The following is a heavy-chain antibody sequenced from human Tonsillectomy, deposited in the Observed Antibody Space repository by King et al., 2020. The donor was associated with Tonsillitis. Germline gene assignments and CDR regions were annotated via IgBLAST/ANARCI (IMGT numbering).Heavy chain of an antibody. CDR1: GDSISSGRYY. V-gene: IGHV4-61*02. CDR2: IYSSGST. D-gene: IGHD5-12*01. CDR3: ATSRDSGYDPYFDY. J-gene: IGHJ4*02. Sequence: QLQESGPGLVKPSQTLSLTCTVSGDSISSGRYYWSWIRQSAGKGLEWIGRIYSSGSTNYNPSLRSRVTMSVDTSKNQFSLKLSSATAADTAVYYCATSRDSGYDPYFDYWGQGTLVTVSS.